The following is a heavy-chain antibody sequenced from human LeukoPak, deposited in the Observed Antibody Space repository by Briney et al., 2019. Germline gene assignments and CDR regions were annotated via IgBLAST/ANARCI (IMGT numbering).Heavy chain of an antibody. CDR3: AKGPDLSRPYYFDC. V-gene: IGHV3-23*01. J-gene: IGHJ4*02. CDR2: ISGSGGST. D-gene: IGHD1-14*01. Sequence: GGTLRLSCAASGFTFSSHGMSWVRQAPGKGLEWVSAISGSGGSTYYADSVKGRFTISRDNSKNTLYLQMNSLRAEDTAVYYCAKGPDLSRPYYFDCWGQGTLVTVSS. CDR1: GFTFSSHG.